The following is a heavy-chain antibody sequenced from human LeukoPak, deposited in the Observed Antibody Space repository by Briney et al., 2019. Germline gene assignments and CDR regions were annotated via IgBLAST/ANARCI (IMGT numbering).Heavy chain of an antibody. V-gene: IGHV3-9*03. Sequence: GGSLRLSCAASGFTFDDYAMHWVRQAPGKGLEWVSGISWNSGSIGYADSVKGRFTIPRDNAKNSLYLQMNSLRAEDMALYYCAKDATLLMRGAFDIWGQGTMVTVSS. CDR1: GFTFDDYA. D-gene: IGHD2-15*01. J-gene: IGHJ3*02. CDR3: AKDATLLMRGAFDI. CDR2: ISWNSGSI.